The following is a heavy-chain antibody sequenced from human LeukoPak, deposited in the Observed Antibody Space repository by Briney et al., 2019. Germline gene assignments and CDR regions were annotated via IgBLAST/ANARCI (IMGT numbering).Heavy chain of an antibody. V-gene: IGHV4-4*07. J-gene: IGHJ4*02. D-gene: IGHD4-17*01. Sequence: PSETLSLTCTVSGGSISSYYWSWLRQPAGKGLEWIGRIYTSGSIKYNPSLKSRVTMSVDTSKNQFSLKLSSVTAADTAVYYCATDLGTTVDSWGQGTLVTVSS. CDR3: ATDLGTTVDS. CDR1: GGSISSYY. CDR2: IYTSGSI.